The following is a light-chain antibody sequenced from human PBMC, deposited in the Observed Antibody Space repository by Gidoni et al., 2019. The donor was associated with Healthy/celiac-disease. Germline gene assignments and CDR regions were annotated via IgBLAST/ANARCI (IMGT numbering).Light chain of an antibody. CDR1: ALPKQY. CDR2: KDS. V-gene: IGLV3-25*03. J-gene: IGLJ2*01. CDR3: PSADSSGTYPVV. Sequence: SYELTQPPSVAVSPGQTARITCSGDALPKQYAYWYQQKPGQATVLVIDKDSERPSGIPERFSGSSSGTTVTLTISGVQAEDEADYYCPSADSSGTYPVVFGGGTKLTVL.